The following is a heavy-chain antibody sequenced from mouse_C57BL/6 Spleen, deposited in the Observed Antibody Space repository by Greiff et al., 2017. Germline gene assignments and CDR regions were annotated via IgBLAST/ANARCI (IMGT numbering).Heavy chain of an antibody. CDR2: INPSSGYT. V-gene: IGHV1-4*01. J-gene: IGHJ4*01. CDR3: ARRGDYDYAMDY. CDR1: GYTFTSYT. D-gene: IGHD2-4*01. Sequence: QVQLKESGAELARPGASVKMSCKASGYTFTSYTMHWEKQRPGQGLEWIGYINPSSGYTKYNQKFKDKATLTADKSSSTAYMQLSSLTSEDSAVYYCARRGDYDYAMDYWGQGTSVTVSS.